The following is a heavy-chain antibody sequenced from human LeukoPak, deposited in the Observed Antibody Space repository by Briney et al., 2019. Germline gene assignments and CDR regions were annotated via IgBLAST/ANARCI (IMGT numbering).Heavy chain of an antibody. CDR1: GFTFSSYG. V-gene: IGHV3-23*01. Sequence: GGSLRLSCAASGFTFSSYGMSWVRQVPGKGLEWVSAISGPGGNTYYADSVKSRFTISRDNSKNTLFLQMNSLRAEDTAVYYCAKGRDWGSYRYHAFDIWGQGTMVTVSS. D-gene: IGHD3-16*02. J-gene: IGHJ3*02. CDR3: AKGRDWGSYRYHAFDI. CDR2: ISGPGGNT.